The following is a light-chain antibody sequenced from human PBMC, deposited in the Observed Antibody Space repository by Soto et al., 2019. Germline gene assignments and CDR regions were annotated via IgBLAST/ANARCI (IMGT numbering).Light chain of an antibody. V-gene: IGLV2-8*01. CDR1: SSDVGDYNY. CDR2: EVN. Sequence: QSVLTQPPSASGSPGQSVTIPCTGTSSDVGDYNYVSWYQQHPGKVPKLIIYEVNKRPSGVPDRFSGSKSGTSASLAITGLQAEDEADYYCQSYDSRLSGWVFGGGTKVTVL. J-gene: IGLJ3*02. CDR3: QSYDSRLSGWV.